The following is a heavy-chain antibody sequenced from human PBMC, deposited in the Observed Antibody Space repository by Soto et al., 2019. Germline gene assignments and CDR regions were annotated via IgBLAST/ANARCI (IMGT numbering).Heavy chain of an antibody. D-gene: IGHD3-3*01. CDR1: GFTFSSYA. CDR3: AKAPDYDFWSGYYKNIDY. CDR2: ISGSGGST. J-gene: IGHJ4*02. V-gene: IGHV3-23*01. Sequence: GGSLRLSCAASGFTFSSYAMSWVRQAPGKGLEWVSAISGSGGSTYYADSVKGRFTISRDNSKNTLYLQMNSLRAEDTAVYYCAKAPDYDFWSGYYKNIDYWGQGTLVTVSS.